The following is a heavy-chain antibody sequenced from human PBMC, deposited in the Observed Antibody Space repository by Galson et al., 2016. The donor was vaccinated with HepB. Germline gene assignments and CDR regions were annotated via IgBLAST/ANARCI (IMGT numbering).Heavy chain of an antibody. CDR1: GFTFETDW. CDR2: IDADGRTT. CDR3: ARGARGRFDV. J-gene: IGHJ3*01. V-gene: IGHV3-74*01. D-gene: IGHD1-26*01. Sequence: SLRLSCAASGFTFETDWMHWVRHGPGMGLEWISYIDADGRTTAYAGSVRGRFTISRDNAKSTLFLQMHSLRAGDTALYYCARGARGRFDVWGQATVVTVSS.